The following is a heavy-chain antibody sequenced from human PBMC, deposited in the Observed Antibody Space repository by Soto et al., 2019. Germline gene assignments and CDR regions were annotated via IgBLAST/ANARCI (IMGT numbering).Heavy chain of an antibody. CDR3: VTGRRYFPHHP. Sequence: PAESLWLSCTVAGASPSSNSWCWIRQPPGKGLEWICYINNSGKTNYNTSLRRRINLLVDTSKNQFSLKMTFVNAVDTAVYYCVTGRRYFPHHPSGQRTRVTVSS. V-gene: IGHV4-59*01. J-gene: IGHJ5*02. CDR2: INNSGKT. D-gene: IGHD1-26*01. CDR1: GASPSSNS.